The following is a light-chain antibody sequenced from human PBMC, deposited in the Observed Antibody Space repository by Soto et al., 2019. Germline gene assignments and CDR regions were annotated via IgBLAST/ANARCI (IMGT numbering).Light chain of an antibody. CDR3: SSYAGGNSFV. J-gene: IGLJ1*01. Sequence: QSALTQPPSASGSPGQSVTISCTGTSSDVGVYNYVSWYQQHPGKAPKLMIYEVSKRPSGVPNRFSGSKSGNTASLTVSGLQAEDEADYYCSSYAGGNSFVFGTGTKLTV. CDR1: SSDVGVYNY. CDR2: EVS. V-gene: IGLV2-8*01.